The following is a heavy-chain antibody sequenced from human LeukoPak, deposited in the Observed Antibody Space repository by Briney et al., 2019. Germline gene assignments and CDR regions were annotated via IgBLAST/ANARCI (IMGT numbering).Heavy chain of an antibody. Sequence: GASVKVSCKASGYTFTGYYMHWVRQAPGQGLEWMGWINPNSGGTNYAQKFQGRVTMTRDTSISTAYMELSRLRSDDTAVYYCARPDGWTASDAFDIWGQGTMVTVSS. CDR1: GYTFTGYY. D-gene: IGHD6-19*01. V-gene: IGHV1-2*02. CDR3: ARPDGWTASDAFDI. J-gene: IGHJ3*02. CDR2: INPNSGGT.